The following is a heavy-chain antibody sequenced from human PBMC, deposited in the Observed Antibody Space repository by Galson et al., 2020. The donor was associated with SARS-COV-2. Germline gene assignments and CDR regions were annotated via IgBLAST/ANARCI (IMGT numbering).Heavy chain of an antibody. Sequence: ASVKVSCKASGYTFTSYDINWVRQATGQGLEWMGWMNPNSGNTGYAQKFQGRVTMTRNTSISTAYMELSSLRSEDTAVYYCARAYYYDSGIENWFDPWGQGTLVTVSS. J-gene: IGHJ5*02. D-gene: IGHD3-10*01. CDR1: GYTFTSYD. V-gene: IGHV1-8*01. CDR2: MNPNSGNT. CDR3: ARAYYYDSGIENWFDP.